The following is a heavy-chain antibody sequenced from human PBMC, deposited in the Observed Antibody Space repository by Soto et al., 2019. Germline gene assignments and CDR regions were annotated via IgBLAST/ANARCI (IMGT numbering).Heavy chain of an antibody. CDR2: ISMDGSTT. V-gene: IGHV3-74*01. J-gene: IGHJ4*02. CDR3: ARDAVAVAWQGPLFDY. CDR1: GFTFSTYW. D-gene: IGHD6-19*01. Sequence: EVRLVESGGGLVQPGGSLRLSCAASGFTFSTYWMHWVRQAPGKGLVWVSRISMDGSTTTYADFVKGRFTVSRDNAKNTLFLQMNSLRGEDTAVYYCARDAVAVAWQGPLFDYWGQGSLVTVSS.